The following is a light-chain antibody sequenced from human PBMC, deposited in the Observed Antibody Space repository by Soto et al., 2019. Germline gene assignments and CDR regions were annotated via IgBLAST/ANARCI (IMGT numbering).Light chain of an antibody. CDR2: DAS. J-gene: IGKJ1*01. CDR3: QQRYNWPQT. CDR1: QTVSSF. V-gene: IGKV3-11*01. Sequence: EIVLTQSPATLSLSPGERATLSCRASQTVSSFLAWYQQKPGQAPRLLIYDASNRATGIPARFSGSGSGTDFTLPISSLEPEDFAVYYCQQRYNWPQTFGQGTKVEIK.